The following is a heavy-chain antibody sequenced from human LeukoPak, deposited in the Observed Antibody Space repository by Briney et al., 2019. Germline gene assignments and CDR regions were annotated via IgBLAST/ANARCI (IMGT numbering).Heavy chain of an antibody. CDR3: ATEGFTYGYHGIDI. Sequence: GGSLRLSCAASAFTFSSYAMSWVRQAPGKGLEWVSAISGSGGSTYYADSVKGRFTISRDNSKNTLYLQMNSLKTDDTAVYYCATEGFTYGYHGIDIWGQGTIVTVSS. CDR2: ISGSGGST. D-gene: IGHD5-18*01. J-gene: IGHJ3*02. CDR1: AFTFSSYA. V-gene: IGHV3-23*01.